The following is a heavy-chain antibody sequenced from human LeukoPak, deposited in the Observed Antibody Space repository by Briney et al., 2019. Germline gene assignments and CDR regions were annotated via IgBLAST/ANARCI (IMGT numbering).Heavy chain of an antibody. V-gene: IGHV3-21*01. CDR2: ISSSSSYI. Sequence: PGGSLRLSCAASGFTFSSYSMNWVRQAPGKGLEWVSSISSSSSYIYYADSVKGRFTISRDNAKNSLYLQMNSLRAEDTAVYYCARGKGYDSSTAAFDIWGQGTMVTVSS. D-gene: IGHD3-22*01. J-gene: IGHJ3*02. CDR1: GFTFSSYS. CDR3: ARGKGYDSSTAAFDI.